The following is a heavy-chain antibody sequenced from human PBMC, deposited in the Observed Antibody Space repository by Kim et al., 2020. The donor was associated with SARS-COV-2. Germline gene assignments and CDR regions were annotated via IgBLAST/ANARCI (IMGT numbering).Heavy chain of an antibody. CDR1: GGTISSSSYY. CDR3: ARPATMIGVVITPYFD. V-gene: IGHV4-39*01. D-gene: IGHD3-22*01. CDR2: IYYSGSS. J-gene: IGHJ4*01. Sequence: SETLSLTCTVSGGTISSSSYYWGWIRQAPGKGRVWTGSIYYSGSSYYNPSLKSRVTISVDTSKNQFSLKLSPVTAADTAVYYCARPATMIGVVITPYFD.